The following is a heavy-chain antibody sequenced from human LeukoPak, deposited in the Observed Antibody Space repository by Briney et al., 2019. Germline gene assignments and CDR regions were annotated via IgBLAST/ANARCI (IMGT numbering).Heavy chain of an antibody. CDR3: AKVSVRQVELGYFDS. D-gene: IGHD1-1*01. CDR1: GYTFTSYY. Sequence: GASVKVSCKASGYTFTSYYMHWVRQAPGEGLEWMGIINPTGGSTSYAQKFQGRVTMTRDTSTSTVYMELSSLRSEDTAMYYCAKVSVRQVELGYFDSWGQGTLVTVSS. J-gene: IGHJ4*02. CDR2: INPTGGST. V-gene: IGHV1-46*01.